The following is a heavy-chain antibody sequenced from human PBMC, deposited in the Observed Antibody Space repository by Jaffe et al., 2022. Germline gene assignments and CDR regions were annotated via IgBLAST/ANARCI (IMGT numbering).Heavy chain of an antibody. CDR2: IYHSGST. CDR3: ATYRGVATITRYYYYMDV. J-gene: IGHJ6*03. D-gene: IGHD5-12*01. CDR1: GGSISSSNW. Sequence: QVQLQESGPGLVKPSGTLSLTCAVSGGSISSSNWWSWVRQPPGKGLEWIGEIYHSGSTNYNPSLKSRVTISVDKSKNQFSLKLSSVTAADTAVYYCATYRGVATITRYYYYMDVWGKGTTVTVSS. V-gene: IGHV4-4*02.